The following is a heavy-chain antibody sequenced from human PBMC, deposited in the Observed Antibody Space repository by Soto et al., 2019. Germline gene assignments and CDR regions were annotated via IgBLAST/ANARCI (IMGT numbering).Heavy chain of an antibody. CDR1: GFTFSCCA. CDR2: IHGGADYT. D-gene: IGHD1-26*01. J-gene: IGHJ2*01. CDR3: AKNRGPGSYTHWSFNV. Sequence: EVQLLESGGGLVQPGGSLRLSCAASGFTFSCCAMSWVRQAPGRGLEWVSTIHGGADYTHYTDSVKGRFTISKDNSRNTVFLQMNSLTEGDTAIYYCAKNRGPGSYTHWSFNVCGRGTPVTVSS. V-gene: IGHV3-23*01.